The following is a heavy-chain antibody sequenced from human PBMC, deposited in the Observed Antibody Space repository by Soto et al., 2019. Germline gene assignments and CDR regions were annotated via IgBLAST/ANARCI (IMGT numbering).Heavy chain of an antibody. V-gene: IGHV4-39*07. CDR3: ARGLPHYYDSSGYYFDY. Sequence: SETLSLTCTVSGGSISSTNFYWGWIRQPPGKGLECIGSIYNSGDTYYNPSLKSRVTISVDTSKNQFSLKLSSVTAADTAVYYCARGLPHYYDSSGYYFDYWGQGTLVTVSS. D-gene: IGHD3-22*01. CDR1: GGSISSTNFY. CDR2: IYNSGDT. J-gene: IGHJ4*02.